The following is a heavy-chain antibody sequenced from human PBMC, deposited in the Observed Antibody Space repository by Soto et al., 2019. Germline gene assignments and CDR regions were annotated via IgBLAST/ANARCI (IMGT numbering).Heavy chain of an antibody. CDR2: IIPIFGTA. J-gene: IGHJ5*02. CDR1: GGTFSSYA. CDR3: ARDRHYGDNNWFDP. Sequence: QVQLEQSGAEVKKPGSSVKVSCKASGGTFSSYAISWVRQAPGQGLEWMGGIIPIFGTANYAQKFQGRGTITADKSTSTAYMELSSLRSEDTAVYYCARDRHYGDNNWFDPWGQGALVTVSS. V-gene: IGHV1-69*06. D-gene: IGHD4-17*01.